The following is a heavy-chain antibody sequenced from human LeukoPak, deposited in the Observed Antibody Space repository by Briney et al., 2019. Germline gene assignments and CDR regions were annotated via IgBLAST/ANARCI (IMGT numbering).Heavy chain of an antibody. D-gene: IGHD5-18*01. J-gene: IGHJ6*02. V-gene: IGHV3-23*01. CDR1: GFTFSTYA. CDR3: AKDRASSRYNGLDV. CDR2: ISGNSGTT. Sequence: GGSLRLSCAASGFTFSTYAMSWVRQAPGKGLEWVSAISGNSGTTNYADSVKGRFTISRDNSENTVYLQMNSLRVEDTARYYCAKDRASSRYNGLDVWGQGTTVTVSS.